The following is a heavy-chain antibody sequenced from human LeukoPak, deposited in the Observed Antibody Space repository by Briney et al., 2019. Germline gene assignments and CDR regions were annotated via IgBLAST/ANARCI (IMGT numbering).Heavy chain of an antibody. J-gene: IGHJ4*02. CDR2: ISYDGSNK. D-gene: IGHD6-13*01. Sequence: GGSLRLSCAASGFTFSSYGMHWVRQAPGKGLEWVAVISYDGSNKYYADSVKGRFTISRDNSKNTLYLQMNSLRAEDTAVYYCAKEHGSSWYREKEFDYWGQGTLVTVSS. CDR3: AKEHGSSWYREKEFDY. CDR1: GFTFSSYG. V-gene: IGHV3-30*18.